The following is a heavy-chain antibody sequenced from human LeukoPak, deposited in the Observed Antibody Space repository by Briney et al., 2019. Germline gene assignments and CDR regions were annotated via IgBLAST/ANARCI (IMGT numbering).Heavy chain of an antibody. CDR2: ISGSGGST. CDR3: AKEALRYSGSYLDY. D-gene: IGHD1-26*01. CDR1: GFTFSSYA. V-gene: IGHV3-23*01. J-gene: IGHJ4*02. Sequence: PGGSLRLSCAASGFTFSSYAMSWVRQAPGKGLEWVSAISGSGGSTYYADSVKGRFTISRDNSKNTLYLKMNGLRAEDTAVYYCAKEALRYSGSYLDYWGQGTLVTVSS.